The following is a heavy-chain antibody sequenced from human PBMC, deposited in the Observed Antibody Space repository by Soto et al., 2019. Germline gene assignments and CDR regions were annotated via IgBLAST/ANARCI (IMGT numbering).Heavy chain of an antibody. D-gene: IGHD3-16*01. Sequence: GESLKISCKAIGYTFTNYWIGLVLQTPGKGLDWMGIIFLGDSDTRYNPSFEGQVTVSADESISTAYLQWNTLKASDTAMYYCVRPNFGALTHFDFWGQGTLVTVSS. CDR2: IFLGDSDT. CDR1: GYTFTNYW. CDR3: VRPNFGALTHFDF. V-gene: IGHV5-51*01. J-gene: IGHJ4*02.